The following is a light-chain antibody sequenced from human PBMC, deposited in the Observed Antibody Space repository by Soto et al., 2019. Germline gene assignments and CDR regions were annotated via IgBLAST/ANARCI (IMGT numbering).Light chain of an antibody. CDR3: QQYDNLPKWT. Sequence: DIQMTQSPSSLSASVGDRVTITCQASQDISNYLNWYQQKPGKAPKLLIYDASNLETGVPSRFXGSGSGTDFTFTISSLQPEDIATYYCQQYDNLPKWTFGQGTKVEIK. V-gene: IGKV1-33*01. CDR2: DAS. CDR1: QDISNY. J-gene: IGKJ1*01.